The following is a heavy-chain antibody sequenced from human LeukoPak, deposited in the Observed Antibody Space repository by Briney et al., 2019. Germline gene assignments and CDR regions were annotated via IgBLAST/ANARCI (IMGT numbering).Heavy chain of an antibody. V-gene: IGHV1-18*01. Sequence: APVKVSCKASGYTFTGYGISWVRQAPGQGLEWMGWISAYNGNTNYAQKLQGRVTMTTDTSTSTAYMELRSLRSDDTAVYYCAILRIEYSSSPFDYWGQGTLVTVSS. CDR1: GYTFTGYG. D-gene: IGHD6-6*01. CDR3: AILRIEYSSSPFDY. CDR2: ISAYNGNT. J-gene: IGHJ4*02.